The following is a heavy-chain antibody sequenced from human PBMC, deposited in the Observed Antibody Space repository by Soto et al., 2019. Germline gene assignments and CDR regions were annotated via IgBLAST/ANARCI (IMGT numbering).Heavy chain of an antibody. V-gene: IGHV1-18*01. D-gene: IGHD2-15*01. CDR2: INADNGNT. CDR1: GYTFTSYG. J-gene: IGHJ4*02. CDR3: ARRGFGDIQIDY. Sequence: ASVKVSCKASGYTFTSYGISWVRQAPGQGLEWMGWINADNGNTKYAQKFQGRVTMTTDTSASTAYMELSSLRSEDTAVYYCARRGFGDIQIDYWGQGTLVTVSS.